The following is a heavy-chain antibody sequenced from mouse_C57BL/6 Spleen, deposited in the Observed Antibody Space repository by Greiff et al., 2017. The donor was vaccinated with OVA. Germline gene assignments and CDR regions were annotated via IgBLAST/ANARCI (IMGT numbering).Heavy chain of an antibody. J-gene: IGHJ4*01. V-gene: IGHV1-15*01. CDR3: TRLAPYAMDY. Sequence: VKLMESGAELVRPGASVTLSCKASGYTFTDYEMHWVKQTPVHGLEWIGAIDPETGGTAYNQKFKGKAILTADKSSSTAYMELRSLTSEDSAVYYCTRLAPYAMDYWGQGTSVTVSS. CDR1: GYTFTDYE. CDR2: IDPETGGT.